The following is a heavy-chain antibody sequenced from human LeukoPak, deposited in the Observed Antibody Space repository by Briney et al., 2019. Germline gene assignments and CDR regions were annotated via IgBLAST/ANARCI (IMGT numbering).Heavy chain of an antibody. V-gene: IGHV3-53*01. CDR3: ARGAGYNYPYYFDY. CDR1: GFTVSSNY. J-gene: IGHJ4*02. D-gene: IGHD5-24*01. CDR2: IYGGGNI. Sequence: GGSLRLSCAASGFTVSSNYMNWVRQAPGKGLEWVSVIYGGGNIFFSDSVKGRFTISRDNSKNTLYFQINSLRAEDTAVYYCARGAGYNYPYYFDYWGQGTLVTVSS.